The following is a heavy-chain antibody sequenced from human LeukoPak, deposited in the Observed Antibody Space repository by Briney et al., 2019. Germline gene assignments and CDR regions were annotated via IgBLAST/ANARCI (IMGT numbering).Heavy chain of an antibody. CDR1: GYRFTNYY. CDR3: ARGRPMDASTPPFEI. D-gene: IGHD3-10*01. J-gene: IGHJ3*02. CDR2: IDPNTGDT. Sequence: ASVTVSFKSSGYRFTNYYMHWVRQAPGQGLEWMGWIDPNTGDTNYSQNIQGRATMTRDTSINTAYIEFTSLGSDDTAMYYCARGRPMDASTPPFEIWGQGTMVTVSS. V-gene: IGHV1-2*02.